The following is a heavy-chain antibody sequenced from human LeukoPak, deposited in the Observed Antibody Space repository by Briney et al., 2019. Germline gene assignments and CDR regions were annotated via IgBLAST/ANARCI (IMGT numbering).Heavy chain of an antibody. CDR2: IYYSGST. V-gene: IGHV4-59*01. CDR3: ARGTGMAPRHY. J-gene: IGHJ4*02. Sequence: SETLSLTCTVSGGSISSYYWSWIRQLPGKGLEWIGHIYYSGSTNYNPSLKSRVTISADTSKNQFSLKLSSVTAADTAVYYCARGTGMAPRHYWGQGTLVTVSS. D-gene: IGHD5-18*01. CDR1: GGSISSYY.